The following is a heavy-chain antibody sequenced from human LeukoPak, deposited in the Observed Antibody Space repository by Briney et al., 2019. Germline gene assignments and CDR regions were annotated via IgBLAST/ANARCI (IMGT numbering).Heavy chain of an antibody. V-gene: IGHV3-48*02. Sequence: PGGSLRLSCTVSGFAFSSYAMASVRQAPGKGLEWLSYISSSSKINYADSVKGRFTISRDNAKNSLYLQMISLRDEDTAVYYCARSANPGVHDFDPWGQGTLVTVSS. J-gene: IGHJ5*02. CDR2: ISSSSKI. D-gene: IGHD6-6*01. CDR1: GFAFSSYA. CDR3: ARSANPGVHDFDP.